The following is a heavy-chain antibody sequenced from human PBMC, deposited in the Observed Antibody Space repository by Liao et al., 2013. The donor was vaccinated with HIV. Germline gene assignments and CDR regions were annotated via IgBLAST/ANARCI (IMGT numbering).Heavy chain of an antibody. CDR3: ARGSESIAVFRGVHYYMDV. V-gene: IGHV4-39*07. J-gene: IGHJ6*03. D-gene: IGHD3-10*01. CDR1: GGSISSNSYYY. CDR2: FYYGGST. Sequence: QLQLQESGPGLVKPSETLSLTCTVSGGSISSNSYYYWGWIRQPPGKGLEWIGSFYYGGSTYQNPSLKSRVTISVDTSKNQFSLKLSSVTAADTAVYYCARGSESIAVFRGVHYYMDVWGKGTTVTVSS.